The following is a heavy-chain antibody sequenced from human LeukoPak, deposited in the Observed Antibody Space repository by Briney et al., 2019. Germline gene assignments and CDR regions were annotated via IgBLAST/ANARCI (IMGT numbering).Heavy chain of an antibody. CDR3: XXXXVAGVTTFYYCGLDV. D-gene: IGHD4-17*01. V-gene: IGHV4-59*01. CDR2: IYYSGST. CDR1: NGSISSYY. J-gene: IGHJ6*02. Sequence: SETLSLTCTVSNGSISSYYWNWIRQPPGKGLEWIGYIYYSGSTNYNPSLKSRVTISVDTSKNQFSLRLNSVTAADTAVYYCXXXXVAGVTTFYYCGLDVWGQGTTVTVSS.